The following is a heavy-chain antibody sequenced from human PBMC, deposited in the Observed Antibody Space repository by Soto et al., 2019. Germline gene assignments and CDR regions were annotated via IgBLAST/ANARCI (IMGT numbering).Heavy chain of an antibody. Sequence: SLTCTVSGGSISSSSYYWGWIRQPPGKGLEWIGSIYYSGKTYYNPSLKSRVTISVDTSKNQFSLKLASVTAADTTVYYCARDKITGLFDYWGQGTLVTVSS. CDR1: GGSISSSSYY. J-gene: IGHJ4*02. CDR3: ARDKITGLFDY. V-gene: IGHV4-39*07. CDR2: IYYSGKT. D-gene: IGHD2-8*02.